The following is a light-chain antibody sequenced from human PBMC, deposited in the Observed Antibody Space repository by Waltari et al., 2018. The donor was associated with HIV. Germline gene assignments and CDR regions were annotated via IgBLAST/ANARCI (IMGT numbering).Light chain of an antibody. CDR1: SRDVGGYNY. J-gene: IGLJ2*01. Sequence: QSALTQPPSASGSPGQSVTISCTGTSRDVGGYNYVSWYQQYPGKAPKLMIYEVSKRPSRFPDRFSGSKSGNTASLTVSGLQAEDEADYYCSSYGGSNNLVFGGGTKLTVL. CDR2: EVS. V-gene: IGLV2-8*01. CDR3: SSYGGSNNLV.